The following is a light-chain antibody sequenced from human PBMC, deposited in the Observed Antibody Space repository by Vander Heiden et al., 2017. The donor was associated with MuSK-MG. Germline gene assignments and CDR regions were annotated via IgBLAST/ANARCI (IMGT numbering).Light chain of an antibody. CDR1: QSVLYSSNNKKY. V-gene: IGKV4-1*01. J-gene: IGKJ2*04. CDR2: CAS. Sequence: DIVMTRSPDSVAVSLGERATINCKSSQSVLYSSNNKKYLAWYQKKPGQPPKLLIYCASTREAGVPDRFSGSGSGTDFTLTISSLQAEDVAVYYCQQYESTPRCSLGQGTKLEIK. CDR3: QQYESTPRCS.